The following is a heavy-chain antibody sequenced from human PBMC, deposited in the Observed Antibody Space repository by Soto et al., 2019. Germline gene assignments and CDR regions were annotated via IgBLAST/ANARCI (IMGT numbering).Heavy chain of an antibody. D-gene: IGHD6-19*01. V-gene: IGHV3-15*07. CDR1: GFTFSNAW. J-gene: IGHJ6*02. Sequence: GGSLRLSCAASGFTFSNAWMNWVRQAPGQGLEWVGRIKSKTDGGTTDYAAPVKGRFTISRDDSKNTLYLQKNSLKTEDTAVYYCTTAPQWLVPGYYYYYYGMDVWGQGTTVTVS. CDR3: TTAPQWLVPGYYYYYYGMDV. CDR2: IKSKTDGGTT.